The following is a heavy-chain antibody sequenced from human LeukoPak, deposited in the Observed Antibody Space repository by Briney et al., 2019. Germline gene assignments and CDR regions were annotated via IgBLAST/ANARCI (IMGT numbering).Heavy chain of an antibody. CDR3: AKGIYSSGWSYFDY. CDR1: GFTFSNSA. CDR2: LSGSGITT. J-gene: IGHJ4*01. V-gene: IGHV3-23*01. Sequence: GGSLRLSRAASGFTFSNSAMSWVRQAPGKGLEWVSTLSGSGITTYYADSVKGRFTISRDNSKKTLYLQMNSLRAEDTAVYYCAKGIYSSGWSYFDYWGHGTLVTVSS. D-gene: IGHD6-19*01.